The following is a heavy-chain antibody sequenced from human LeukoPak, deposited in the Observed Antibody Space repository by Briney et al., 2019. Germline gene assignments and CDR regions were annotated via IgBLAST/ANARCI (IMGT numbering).Heavy chain of an antibody. CDR1: GFTFSSYA. CDR2: ISGSGGST. V-gene: IGHV3-23*01. D-gene: IGHD3-22*01. CDR3: AKYHYDSSYSLSYFDY. J-gene: IGHJ4*02. Sequence: GGSLRLSCAASGFTFSSYAMSWVRQAPGKGLEWVSAISGSGGSTYYADSVKGRSTISRDNSKNTLFLQMSSLRAEDTAVYFCAKYHYDSSYSLSYFDYWGQGTLVTVSS.